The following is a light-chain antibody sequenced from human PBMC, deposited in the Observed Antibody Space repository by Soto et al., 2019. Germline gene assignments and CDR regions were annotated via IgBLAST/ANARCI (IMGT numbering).Light chain of an antibody. Sequence: QLVLTQPASVSGSPGQSITISCTGTSSDVGGYNYVSWYQQHTGKAPKLMIYDVSNRPSGVSNRFSGSKSGNTASLTISGLQAEDEADYYCSSYTSSSTYYVFGTGTKVTVL. CDR3: SSYTSSSTYYV. CDR1: SSDVGGYNY. V-gene: IGLV2-14*01. J-gene: IGLJ1*01. CDR2: DVS.